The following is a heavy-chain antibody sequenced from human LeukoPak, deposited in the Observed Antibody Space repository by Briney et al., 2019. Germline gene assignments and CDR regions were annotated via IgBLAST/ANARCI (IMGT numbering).Heavy chain of an antibody. J-gene: IGHJ4*02. CDR2: MYTSGST. Sequence: SETLSLTCAVSGGSISSTYWWTWVRQPAGKGLEWIGRMYTSGSTNYNPSLKSRVTMSVDTSKNQFSLQLSSVTAADTAVYYCARNGITMVRDYWGQGTLVTVSS. V-gene: IGHV4-4*07. D-gene: IGHD3-10*01. CDR1: GGSISSTYW. CDR3: ARNGITMVRDY.